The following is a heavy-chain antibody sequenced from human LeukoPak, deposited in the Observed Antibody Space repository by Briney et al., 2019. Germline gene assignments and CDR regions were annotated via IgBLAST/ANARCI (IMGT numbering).Heavy chain of an antibody. D-gene: IGHD4-17*01. Sequence: SQTLSLTCTVSGGSISSGGYYWSWIRQHPGKGLEWIGLIYYSGSTYYNPSLKSRVTISVDTSKNQFSLKLSSVTAADTAVYYCARFTGTTETVDYWGQGTLVTVSS. J-gene: IGHJ4*02. CDR2: IYYSGST. CDR1: GGSISSGGYY. CDR3: ARFTGTTETVDY. V-gene: IGHV4-31*03.